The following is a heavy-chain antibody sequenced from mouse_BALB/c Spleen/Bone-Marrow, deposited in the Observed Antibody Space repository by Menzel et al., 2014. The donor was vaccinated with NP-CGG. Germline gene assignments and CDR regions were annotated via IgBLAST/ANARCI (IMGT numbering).Heavy chain of an antibody. V-gene: IGHV1S56*01. J-gene: IGHJ3*01. CDR2: IYPGDGST. CDR3: AREAYYDYDEGFAC. D-gene: IGHD2-4*01. Sequence: QVQLQQSGPELVKPGASVKMSCKASGYTFTSYYIHWVKQRPGQGLEWIGWIYPGDGSTKYNEKFKGKTTLTADKSSSTAYMLLSSLTSEDSAIYFCAREAYYDYDEGFACWGQGTLVTVSA. CDR1: GYTFTSYY.